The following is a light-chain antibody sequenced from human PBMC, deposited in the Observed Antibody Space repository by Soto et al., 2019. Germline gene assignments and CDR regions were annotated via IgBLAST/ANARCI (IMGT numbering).Light chain of an antibody. CDR1: QSVSSN. Sequence: EIVMTQSPATLSVSPGERATLSCRASQSVSSNLAWYQQKPGQAPRLLIYGASIRATGIPARFSGSGSGTDFTLTISSLEPEDFAVYYCQQYGSSPGTFGQGTKVDIK. CDR2: GAS. J-gene: IGKJ1*01. CDR3: QQYGSSPGT. V-gene: IGKV3D-15*02.